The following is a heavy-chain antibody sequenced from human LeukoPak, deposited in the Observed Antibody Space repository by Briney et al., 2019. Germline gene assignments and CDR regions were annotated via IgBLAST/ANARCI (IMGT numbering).Heavy chain of an antibody. CDR3: ARQRDNLIIP. Sequence: GESLKISCKGSGYNFTKYWIGWVRQMPGKGLEWMGMIYPGDSDTRYSPSFQGQVTISVDKSISTAYLQWSSLKAADTAIYYCARQRDNLIIPWGQGTLVTVSS. D-gene: IGHD3-9*01. CDR2: IYPGDSDT. J-gene: IGHJ5*02. V-gene: IGHV5-51*01. CDR1: GYNFTKYW.